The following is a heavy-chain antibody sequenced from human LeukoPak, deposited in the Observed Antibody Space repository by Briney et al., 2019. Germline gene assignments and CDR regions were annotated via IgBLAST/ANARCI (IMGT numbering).Heavy chain of an antibody. V-gene: IGHV3-7*03. CDR2: TKQDGREK. CDR3: ARVYSYGYDY. J-gene: IGHJ4*02. Sequence: QAGGSLRLSCVASGFTFRSYWMSWVRQAPGKGLEWVANTKQDGREKFYVDSVKGRITISRDNAKNSLYLQMNSLRAEDTAVYYCARVYSYGYDYWGQGTLVTVSS. CDR1: GFTFRSYW. D-gene: IGHD5-18*01.